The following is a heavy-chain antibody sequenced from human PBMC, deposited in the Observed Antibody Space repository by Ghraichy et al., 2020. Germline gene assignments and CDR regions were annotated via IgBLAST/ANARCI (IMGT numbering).Heavy chain of an antibody. CDR2: IYSGGST. J-gene: IGHJ6*02. CDR1: GFTVSSNY. Sequence: GGSLRLSCAASGFTVSSNYMSWVRQAPGKGLEWVSVIYSGGSTYYADSVKGRFTISRDNSKNTLYLQMNSLRAEDTAMYYCARAGTYYYYYGMDVWGQGTTVTVSS. CDR3: ARAGTYYYYYGMDV. D-gene: IGHD1-1*01. V-gene: IGHV3-66*01.